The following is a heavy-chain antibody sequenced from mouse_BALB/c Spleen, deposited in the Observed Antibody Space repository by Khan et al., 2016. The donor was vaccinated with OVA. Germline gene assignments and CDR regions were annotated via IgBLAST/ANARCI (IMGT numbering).Heavy chain of an antibody. J-gene: IGHJ2*02. D-gene: IGHD1-1*01. V-gene: IGHV3-2*02. CDR1: GYSITSDYA. CDR2: ISYSGNT. Sequence: EVELVESGPGLVKPSQSLSLTCTVTGYSITSDYAWNWIRQFPGNKLEWMGFISYSGNTKYNPSLKSRFSITRDTSKNQFFLQLNSVTTEDTATYYCARVYGGDFDYWGQGTFLTVSS. CDR3: ARVYGGDFDY.